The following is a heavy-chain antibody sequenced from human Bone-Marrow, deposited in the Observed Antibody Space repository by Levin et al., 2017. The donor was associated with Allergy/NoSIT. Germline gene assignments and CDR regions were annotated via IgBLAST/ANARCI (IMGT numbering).Heavy chain of an antibody. CDR1: GFTFSSYA. CDR2: ISGSGGST. Sequence: RPGGSLRLSCAASGFTFSSYAMSWVRQAPGKGLEWVSAISGSGGSTYYADSVKGRFTISRDTSKNTLYLQMNSLRAEDTAVYYCATIYSGYDYYDYWGQGTLVTVSS. J-gene: IGHJ4*02. D-gene: IGHD5-12*01. CDR3: ATIYSGYDYYDY. V-gene: IGHV3-23*01.